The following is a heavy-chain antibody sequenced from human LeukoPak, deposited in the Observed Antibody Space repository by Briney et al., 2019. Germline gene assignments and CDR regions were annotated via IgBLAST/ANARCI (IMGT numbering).Heavy chain of an antibody. V-gene: IGHV1-2*02. CDR1: GYTFTGYY. J-gene: IGHJ4*02. Sequence: ASVKVSCKASGYTFTGYYMHWVRQAPGQGLERMGWINPNSGGTTYAQKFQGRVTMTRDTSISTAYMELSRLRSDDTAVYYCARVSPWSYYYDSSGYYLDYWGQGTLVTVSS. CDR2: INPNSGGT. CDR3: ARVSPWSYYYDSSGYYLDY. D-gene: IGHD3-22*01.